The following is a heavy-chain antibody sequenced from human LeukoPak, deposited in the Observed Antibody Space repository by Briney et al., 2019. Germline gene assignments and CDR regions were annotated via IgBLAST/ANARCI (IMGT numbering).Heavy chain of an antibody. J-gene: IGHJ6*03. CDR3: ARVSGQNIVVVPAAYPRYYYYMDV. D-gene: IGHD2-2*01. CDR1: EFSVGSNY. V-gene: IGHV3-48*04. Sequence: GGSLRLSCAASEFSVGSNYMTWVRQAPGKGLEWVSYISSSGSTIYYADSVKGRFTISRDNAKNSLYLQMNSLRAEDTAVYYCARVSGQNIVVVPAAYPRYYYYMDVWGKGTTVTVSS. CDR2: ISSSGSTI.